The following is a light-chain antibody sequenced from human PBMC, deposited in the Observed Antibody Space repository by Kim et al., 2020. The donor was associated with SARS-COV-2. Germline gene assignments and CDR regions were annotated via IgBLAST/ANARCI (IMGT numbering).Light chain of an antibody. CDR3: QQFNRLPVT. CDR1: QDISSF. V-gene: IGKV1-33*01. CDR2: DAS. Sequence: GDRVTISCQASQDISSFLNWYQQKPGKAPKLLIYDASILEAGVPSRFSGSGSGTNFSFTISSLQPEDIATYYCQQFNRLPVTFGQGTRLEIK. J-gene: IGKJ5*01.